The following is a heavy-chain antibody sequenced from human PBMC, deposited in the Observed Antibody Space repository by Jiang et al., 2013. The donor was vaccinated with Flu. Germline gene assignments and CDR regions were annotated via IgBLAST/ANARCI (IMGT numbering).Heavy chain of an antibody. Sequence: GSGLVKPSQTLSLTCTVSGGSLSGGDYYWSWIRQHPGQGLEWIGYVHYSGRTSYKPSLKSRVTISIDTSKNQFSLTLTSVTAADTAVYYCARVLGYSSGGGGWDYWGQGTLVTVSS. J-gene: IGHJ4*02. D-gene: IGHD6-19*01. CDR1: GGSLSGGDYY. CDR3: ARVLGYSSGGGGWDY. V-gene: IGHV4-31*03. CDR2: VHYSGRT.